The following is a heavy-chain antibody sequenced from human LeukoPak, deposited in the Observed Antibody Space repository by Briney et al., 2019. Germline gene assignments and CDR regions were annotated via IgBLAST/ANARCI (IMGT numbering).Heavy chain of an antibody. CDR2: IYWDDDK. J-gene: IGHJ4*02. Sequence: SGPTLVKLTQTLTLTCTFSGFSLSTSGVGVGWIRQPPGKALEWLALIYWDDDKRYSPSLKSRLTITKDTSKNQVVLTMTNMDPVDTATYYCAHRAEMAPGGRNYYFDYWGQGTLVTVSS. V-gene: IGHV2-5*02. CDR3: AHRAEMAPGGRNYYFDY. CDR1: GFSLSTSGVG. D-gene: IGHD5-24*01.